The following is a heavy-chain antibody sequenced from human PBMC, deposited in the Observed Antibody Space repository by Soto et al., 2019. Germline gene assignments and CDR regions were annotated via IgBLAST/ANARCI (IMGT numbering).Heavy chain of an antibody. CDR1: GGSFTSNNW. CDR3: ASRDPGTSVDY. V-gene: IGHV4-4*02. CDR2: IYRTGST. D-gene: IGHD1-7*01. Sequence: PSETLSLTCAVSGGSFTSNNWWTWVRQPPGQGLEWIGEIYRTGSTNYNPSLKSRVTISLDKSENQFSLKVTSLPAADTAVYYCASRDPGTSVDYWGQGTLVTV. J-gene: IGHJ4*02.